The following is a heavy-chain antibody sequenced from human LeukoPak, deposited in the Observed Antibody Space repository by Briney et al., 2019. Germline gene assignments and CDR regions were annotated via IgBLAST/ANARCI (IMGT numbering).Heavy chain of an antibody. Sequence: GGSPRLSCAASGFTFRNYWMHWVRQAPGKGLVWVARIKNDGSTTTYADSVKGRFTISRDNAKNMLFLQMSSLRVEDTAVYYCTRDRRYYGLDYWGQGSLLIVSS. CDR2: IKNDGSTT. D-gene: IGHD3-16*01. CDR3: TRDRRYYGLDY. J-gene: IGHJ4*02. V-gene: IGHV3-74*01. CDR1: GFTFRNYW.